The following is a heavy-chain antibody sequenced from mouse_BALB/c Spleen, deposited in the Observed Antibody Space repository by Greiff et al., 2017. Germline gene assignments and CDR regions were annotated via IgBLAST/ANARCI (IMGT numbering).Heavy chain of an antibody. CDR2: IDPANGNT. J-gene: IGHJ4*01. CDR1: GFNIKDTY. Sequence: EVKLMESGAELVKPGASVKLSCTASGFNIKDTYMHWVKQRPEQGLEWIGRIDPANGNTKYDPKFQGKATITADTSSNTAYLQLSSLTSEDTAVYYCARLRRGVYAMDYWGQGTSVTVSS. D-gene: IGHD2-12*01. CDR3: ARLRRGVYAMDY. V-gene: IGHV14-3*02.